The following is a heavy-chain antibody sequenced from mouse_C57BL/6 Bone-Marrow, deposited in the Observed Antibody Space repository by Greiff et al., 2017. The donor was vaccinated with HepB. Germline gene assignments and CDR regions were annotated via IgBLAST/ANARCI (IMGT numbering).Heavy chain of an antibody. Sequence: EVHLVESGGGLVQPGESLKLSCESNEYEFPSHDMSWVRKTPEKRLELVAAINSDGGSTYYPDTMERRFIISRDNTKKTLYLQMSSLRSEDTALYYCARRPDYDERSYFDYWGQGTTLTVSS. V-gene: IGHV5-2*01. CDR2: INSDGGST. J-gene: IGHJ2*01. D-gene: IGHD2-4*01. CDR3: ARRPDYDERSYFDY. CDR1: EYEFPSHD.